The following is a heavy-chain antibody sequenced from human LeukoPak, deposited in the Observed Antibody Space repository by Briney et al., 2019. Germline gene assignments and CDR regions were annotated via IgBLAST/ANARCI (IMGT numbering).Heavy chain of an antibody. D-gene: IGHD2-21*02. CDR2: ISTSNGNT. Sequence: ASVKVSCKASGYTFTNNGISWVRQAPGQGLEWMGWISTSNGNTNYADNFQGRLTLTTESSTSTAYMELRSLTSDDTAVYYCATGGGPYCAGDCYPGVYWGQGTLVTVSS. J-gene: IGHJ4*02. CDR1: GYTFTNNG. CDR3: ATGGGPYCAGDCYPGVY. V-gene: IGHV1-18*01.